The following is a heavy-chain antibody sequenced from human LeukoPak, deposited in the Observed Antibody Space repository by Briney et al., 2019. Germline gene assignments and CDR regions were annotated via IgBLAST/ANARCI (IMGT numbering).Heavy chain of an antibody. Sequence: SETLSLTCTVSGGSISSYYWSWIRQPPGKGLEWIGYIYSSGSTNYNPSLKSRVTISVDTSKNQFSLKLSSVTAADTAVYYCARHTYDFWRGYWCYFDYWGQGTLVTVSS. CDR1: GGSISSYY. D-gene: IGHD3-3*01. J-gene: IGHJ4*02. CDR2: IYSSGST. CDR3: ARHTYDFWRGYWCYFDY. V-gene: IGHV4-59*08.